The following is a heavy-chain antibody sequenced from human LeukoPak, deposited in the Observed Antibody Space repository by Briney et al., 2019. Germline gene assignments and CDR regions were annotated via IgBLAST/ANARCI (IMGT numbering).Heavy chain of an antibody. D-gene: IGHD2-2*01. CDR1: GGTFSSYA. Sequence: GASVKVSCKASGGTFSSYAISWVRQAPGQGLEWMGRIIPILGIANYAQKFQGRVTITADKSTSIAYMELSSLRSEDTAVYYCARARSTTYQLLPDWGYWGQGTLVTVSS. J-gene: IGHJ4*02. CDR2: IIPILGIA. V-gene: IGHV1-69*04. CDR3: ARARSTTYQLLPDWGY.